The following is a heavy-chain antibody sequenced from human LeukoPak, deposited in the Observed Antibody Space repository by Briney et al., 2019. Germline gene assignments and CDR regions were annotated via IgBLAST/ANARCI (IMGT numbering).Heavy chain of an antibody. D-gene: IGHD4-17*01. Sequence: GGSLEISCQGSGCLFTSYWIGWVRQLPRKGLEWMGIIYPGDSDTRYSPSFQGHVTISADKSISTAYLQWSSLKASDTAMYYCARPTYYGDPFDYWGQGTLVTVSS. CDR3: ARPTYYGDPFDY. CDR2: IYPGDSDT. CDR1: GCLFTSYW. J-gene: IGHJ4*02. V-gene: IGHV5-51*01.